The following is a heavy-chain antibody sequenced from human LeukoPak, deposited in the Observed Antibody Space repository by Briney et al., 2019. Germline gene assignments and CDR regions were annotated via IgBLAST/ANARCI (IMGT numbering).Heavy chain of an antibody. D-gene: IGHD3-22*01. CDR3: ARGYYDRSGYYDFDN. CDR1: GYTFTSYA. Sequence: ASVKVSCKASGYTFTSYAMHWVRQAPGQRLEWMGWINAGNGNTKYSQEFQGRVTITRDTSASTAYMELSSLRSEDMAVYYCARGYYDRSGYYDFDNWGQGTLVTASS. J-gene: IGHJ4*02. CDR2: INAGNGNT. V-gene: IGHV1-3*03.